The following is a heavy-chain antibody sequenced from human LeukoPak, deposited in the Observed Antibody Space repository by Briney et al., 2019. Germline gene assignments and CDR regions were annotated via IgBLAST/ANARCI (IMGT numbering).Heavy chain of an antibody. V-gene: IGHV3-48*01. CDR2: ISSSSSTI. J-gene: IGHJ4*02. CDR3: ARNDYDFWSGYTGGVDY. CDR1: GFTFSSYS. D-gene: IGHD3-3*01. Sequence: GGSLRLSCAASGFTFSSYSMNWVRQAPGKVLEWVSYISSSSSTIYYADSVKGRFTISRDNAKNSLYLQMNSLRAEDTAVYYCARNDYDFWSGYTGGVDYWGQGTLVTVSS.